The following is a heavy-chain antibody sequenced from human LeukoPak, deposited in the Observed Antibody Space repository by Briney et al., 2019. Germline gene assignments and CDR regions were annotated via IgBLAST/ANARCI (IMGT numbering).Heavy chain of an antibody. D-gene: IGHD4-17*01. Sequence: GGSLRLSCAASGFTVSNNFMSWVRQAPGKGLEWVSVIYGGGSTYYADSVKGRFIISRDTSKNTLYLQMNSLRAEDTAVYYCARVAYGDHQYFHHWGQGTLVTVSS. J-gene: IGHJ1*01. CDR2: IYGGGST. V-gene: IGHV3-53*01. CDR3: ARVAYGDHQYFHH. CDR1: GFTVSNNF.